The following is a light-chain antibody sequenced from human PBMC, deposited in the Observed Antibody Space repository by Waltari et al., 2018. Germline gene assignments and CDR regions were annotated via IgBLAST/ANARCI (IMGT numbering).Light chain of an antibody. CDR3: HQYGSSPDT. CDR1: QSVTNNH. CDR2: GAS. V-gene: IGKV3-20*01. J-gene: IGKJ2*01. Sequence: EIVLTQSPGTLSLSPGERATLPCRDSQSVTNNHLAWYQQKPGQAPRLLSHGASSRATGIPDRFSGSGSGTDFTLTITRLEPEDFAVYYCHQYGSSPDTFGQGTKVQIK.